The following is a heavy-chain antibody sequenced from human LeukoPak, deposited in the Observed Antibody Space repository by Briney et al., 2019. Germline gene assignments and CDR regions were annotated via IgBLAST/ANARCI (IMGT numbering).Heavy chain of an antibody. CDR2: ISGSGDST. J-gene: IGHJ4*02. D-gene: IGHD4-17*01. CDR3: AKAYDDYGFDY. V-gene: IGHV3-23*01. Sequence: QPGGSLRHSCAASGFTFNRHAMSWVRQAPGKGLEWVSAISGSGDSTYYADSVKGRFTISRDNSKHTLYLQMNSLRAEDTALYYCAKAYDDYGFDYWGQGTLVTVSS. CDR1: GFTFNRHA.